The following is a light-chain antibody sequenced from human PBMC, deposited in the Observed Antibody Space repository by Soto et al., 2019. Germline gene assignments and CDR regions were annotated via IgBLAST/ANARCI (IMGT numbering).Light chain of an antibody. J-gene: IGKJ4*01. CDR3: QQYGNSVT. V-gene: IGKV3-20*01. CDR1: QSTSSDY. Sequence: EIVLTRSPRTLSLSPGERATLACRASQSTSSDYLAWYQQKPGQAPRLLIYGGSRAAGIPDRFRGGASGTDFTLTITRLEPEDFAVYFCQQYGNSVTFGGGTKV. CDR2: GGS.